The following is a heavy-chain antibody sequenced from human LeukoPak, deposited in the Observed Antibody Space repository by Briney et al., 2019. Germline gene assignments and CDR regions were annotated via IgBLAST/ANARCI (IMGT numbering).Heavy chain of an antibody. J-gene: IGHJ6*02. CDR3: ARDLGDYYYGMDV. V-gene: IGHV1-18*01. Sequence: ASVKVSCKASGYTLTSYGISWVRQAPGQGLEWMGWISAYNDNTKHAQKLQGRVFMTTDTSTRTAYMEMRSLRSDDTAVYYCARDLGDYYYGMDVWGQGTTVSVSS. CDR2: ISAYNDNT. CDR1: GYTLTSYG.